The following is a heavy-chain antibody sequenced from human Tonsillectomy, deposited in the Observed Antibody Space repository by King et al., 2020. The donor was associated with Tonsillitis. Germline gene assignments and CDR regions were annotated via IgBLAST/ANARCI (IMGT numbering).Heavy chain of an antibody. CDR2: ISYDGSNK. J-gene: IGHJ2*01. Sequence: QVQLVESGGGVVQPGRSLRLSCAASGFTFSSYGMHWVRQAPGKGLEWVAVISYDGSNKYYADSVKGRFTISRDNSKNTLYLKMNSLRAEDTAVYYCAKCPTKFYDSSGYLFGNWYFDLWGRGTLVTVSS. CDR1: GFTFSSYG. V-gene: IGHV3-30*18. D-gene: IGHD3-22*01. CDR3: AKCPTKFYDSSGYLFGNWYFDL.